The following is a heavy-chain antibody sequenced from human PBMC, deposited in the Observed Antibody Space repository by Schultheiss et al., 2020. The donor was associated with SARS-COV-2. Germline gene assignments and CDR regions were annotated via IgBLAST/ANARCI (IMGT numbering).Heavy chain of an antibody. D-gene: IGHD6-6*01. CDR2: IYTSGST. CDR1: GGSISSGSYY. Sequence: SETLSLTCTVSGGSISSGSYYWSWIRQPAGKGLEWIGRIYTSGSTNYNPSLKSRVTISVDTSKNQFSLKLSSVTAEDTAVYYCAIGEYSSSSAPYYYYGMDVWGQGTTVTVSS. V-gene: IGHV4-61*02. J-gene: IGHJ6*02. CDR3: AIGEYSSSSAPYYYYGMDV.